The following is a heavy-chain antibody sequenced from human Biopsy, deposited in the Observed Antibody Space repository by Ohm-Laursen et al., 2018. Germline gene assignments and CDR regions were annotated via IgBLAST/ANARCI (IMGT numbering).Heavy chain of an antibody. CDR3: ARDGAAGYGLDV. CDR2: IWYDGSRQ. Sequence: SLRLSCSASGFTFSSYGLHWVRQAPGKGLEWVAVIWYDGSRQYYADSVKGRFTISRDNSKSTLYLQMNSLRAEDTAVYYCARDGAAGYGLDVWGQGTTVTVSS. V-gene: IGHV3-33*01. J-gene: IGHJ6*02. CDR1: GFTFSSYG. D-gene: IGHD6-25*01.